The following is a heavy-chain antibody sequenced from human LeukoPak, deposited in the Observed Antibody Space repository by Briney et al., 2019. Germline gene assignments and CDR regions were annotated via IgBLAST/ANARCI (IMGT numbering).Heavy chain of an antibody. Sequence: GGSLRLSCAASGFTFNTYAMSWVRQAPGKGLMWVSRINTDGSNTHYADSVKGRFTISRDNAKNTLYLQMNGLRVEDTAVYYCVVWGEDRSGHRFDFWGQGTLVTVSS. CDR2: INTDGSNT. D-gene: IGHD3-22*01. CDR1: GFTFNTYA. V-gene: IGHV3-74*01. J-gene: IGHJ4*02. CDR3: VVWGEDRSGHRFDF.